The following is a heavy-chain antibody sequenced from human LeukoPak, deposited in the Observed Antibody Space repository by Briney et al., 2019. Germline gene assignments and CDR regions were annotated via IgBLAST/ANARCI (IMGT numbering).Heavy chain of an antibody. D-gene: IGHD2-15*01. CDR1: GFSFSAYW. J-gene: IGHJ4*02. CDR2: INPAGSET. Sequence: GGCLRLSCAASGFSFSAYWMTWVRQAPGAGREWVANINPAGSETYYVDPVKGRFSISRDNAKNLVYLQMNSLRAEDTAVYHCARFGYVAAVDVWGQGTPVTVSS. CDR3: ARFGYVAAVDV. V-gene: IGHV3-7*01.